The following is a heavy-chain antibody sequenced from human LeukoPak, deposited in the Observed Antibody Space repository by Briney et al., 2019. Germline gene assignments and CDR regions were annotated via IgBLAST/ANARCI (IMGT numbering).Heavy chain of an antibody. CDR2: IYYSGTI. J-gene: IGHJ3*02. Sequence: PSETLSLTCTVSGGSISGYYWNWIRQSPEKGLEWIGYIYYSGTINYKPSLKARVTMSIDTSKNQFSLKVSSVTAADTAVYYCARTQNYDILTGYSTDAFDIWGQGTMVTVSS. D-gene: IGHD3-9*01. V-gene: IGHV4-59*01. CDR1: GGSISGYY. CDR3: ARTQNYDILTGYSTDAFDI.